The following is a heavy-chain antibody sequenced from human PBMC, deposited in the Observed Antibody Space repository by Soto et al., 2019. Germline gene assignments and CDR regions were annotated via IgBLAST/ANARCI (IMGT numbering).Heavy chain of an antibody. CDR1: GYTFTSYY. V-gene: IGHV1-46*03. D-gene: IGHD2-2*01. Sequence: ASVKVSCKASGYTFTSYYMHWVRQAPGQGLEWMGIINPSGGSTSYAQKFQGRVTMTRDTSTSTVYMELSSLRSEDTAVYYCARDQIVPAAKVRDGMDVWGQGTTVTVSS. J-gene: IGHJ6*02. CDR3: ARDQIVPAAKVRDGMDV. CDR2: INPSGGST.